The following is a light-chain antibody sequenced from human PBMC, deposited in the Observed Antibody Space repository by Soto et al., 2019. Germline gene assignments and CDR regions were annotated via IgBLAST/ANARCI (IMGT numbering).Light chain of an antibody. CDR2: DVS. CDR3: SSWTSSSSYV. CDR1: SSDVGGYNS. V-gene: IGLV2-14*01. Sequence: QSALTQPASVSGSPGQSIAISCTGTSSDVGGYNSVSWYQQYPGKAPKLMIHDVSNQPSGVSDRFSGSKSGNTASLTISGLQAEDEADYYCSSWTSSSSYVFGSGTKLTVL. J-gene: IGLJ1*01.